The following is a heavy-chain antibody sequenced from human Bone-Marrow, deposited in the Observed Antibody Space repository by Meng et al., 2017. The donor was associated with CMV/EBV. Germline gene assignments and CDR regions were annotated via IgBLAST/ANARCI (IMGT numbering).Heavy chain of an antibody. CDR2: IIPIFGTA. Sequence: SVKVSCKASGYTFTSYGISWVRQAPGQGLEWMGGIIPIFGTANYAQKFQGRVTITTDESTSTAYMELSRLRSDDTAVYYCARLTSMFGMDVWGQGTTVTVSS. J-gene: IGHJ6*02. V-gene: IGHV1-69*05. D-gene: IGHD3-10*02. CDR1: GYTFTSYG. CDR3: ARLTSMFGMDV.